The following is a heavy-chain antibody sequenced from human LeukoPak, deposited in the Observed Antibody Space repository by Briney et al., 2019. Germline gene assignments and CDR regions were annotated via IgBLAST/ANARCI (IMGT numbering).Heavy chain of an antibody. CDR1: GGSFSSYY. CDR3: ARDGVYGGSSDAFDI. V-gene: IGHV4-4*07. CDR2: IYPSGST. D-gene: IGHD4-23*01. J-gene: IGHJ3*02. Sequence: SETLSLTCTVSGGSFSSYYWSWIRQPAGKGLEWIGRIYPSGSTNYNPSLKSRVTMSVDTSKNQFSLKLSSVTAADTAVYYCARDGVYGGSSDAFDIWGQGTMVTVSS.